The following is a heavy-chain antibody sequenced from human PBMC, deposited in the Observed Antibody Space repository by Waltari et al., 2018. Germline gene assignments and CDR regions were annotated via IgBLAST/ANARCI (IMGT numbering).Heavy chain of an antibody. CDR3: ATGGWGFYLDN. J-gene: IGHJ4*02. Sequence: EVQLVESGGGLVKPGGSLRLSCAASGFTFSSYSMNCVRQAPGKGLWWISSISSTGTYTHYADSVKGRFTISRDNAKNSLYLQMNSLRAEDTGVYWCATGGWGFYLDNWGQGTLVTFSS. CDR2: ISSTGTYT. D-gene: IGHD7-27*01. V-gene: IGHV3-21*01. CDR1: GFTFSSYS.